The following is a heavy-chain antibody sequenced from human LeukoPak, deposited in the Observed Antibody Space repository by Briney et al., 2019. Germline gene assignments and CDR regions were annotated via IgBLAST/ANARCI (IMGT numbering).Heavy chain of an antibody. CDR3: ARGLRNDYGDYGPDY. D-gene: IGHD4-17*01. CDR2: IYTDGSST. J-gene: IGHJ4*02. V-gene: IGHV3-74*01. CDR1: GFTLSSYW. Sequence: PGGSLRLSCAAAGFTLSSYWMHWGGQAPGKGLVWVPRIYTDGSSTSYADSVEGRFTISRDNAENTLYLQMNSLRAEDTAVYYCARGLRNDYGDYGPDYWGQGTLVTVSS.